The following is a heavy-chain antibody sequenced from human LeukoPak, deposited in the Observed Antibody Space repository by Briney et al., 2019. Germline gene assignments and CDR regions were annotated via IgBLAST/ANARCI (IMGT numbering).Heavy chain of an antibody. J-gene: IGHJ4*02. CDR3: ARKDSSPRTFDY. V-gene: IGHV3-7*01. D-gene: IGHD3-22*01. Sequence: GGSLRLSCAASGFSFSSYWMSRVRQAPGKGLEWXANIKEDGSEKNYVDSVKGRFTISRDNAKNSLYLQMNSLRAEDTAVYYCARKDSSPRTFDYWGQGTLVTVSS. CDR1: GFSFSSYW. CDR2: IKEDGSEK.